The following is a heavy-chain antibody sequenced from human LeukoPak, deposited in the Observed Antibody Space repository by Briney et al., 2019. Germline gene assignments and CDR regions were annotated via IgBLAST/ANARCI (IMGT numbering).Heavy chain of an antibody. J-gene: IGHJ5*02. D-gene: IGHD3-9*01. CDR1: GFTFSSYS. CDR3: ARAELRHFDWGFDP. V-gene: IGHV3-21*01. CDR2: ISSSSSYI. Sequence: GGSLRLSCAASGFTFSSYSMNWVRQAPGKGLEWVSSISSSSSYIYYADSVKGRFTISRDNAKNSLYLQMNSLRAEDTAVYYCARAELRHFDWGFDPWGQGTLVTVSS.